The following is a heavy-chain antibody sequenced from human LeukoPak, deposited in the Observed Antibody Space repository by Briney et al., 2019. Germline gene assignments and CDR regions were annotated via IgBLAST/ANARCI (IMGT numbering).Heavy chain of an antibody. D-gene: IGHD3-10*01. CDR2: ISSSSSTI. CDR1: GFTFSSHN. V-gene: IGHV3-48*04. J-gene: IGHJ4*02. CDR3: AGYGSGSF. Sequence: GGSLRLSCAASGFTFSSHNMNWVRQAPGKGLEWVSYISSSSSTIYYADSVKGRFTVSRDNAKNSLYLQMNSLRAEDTAIYYCAGYGSGSFWGQGTLVTASS.